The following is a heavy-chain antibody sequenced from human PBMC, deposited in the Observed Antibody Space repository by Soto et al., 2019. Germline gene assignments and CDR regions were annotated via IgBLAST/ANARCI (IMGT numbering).Heavy chain of an antibody. D-gene: IGHD1-26*01. V-gene: IGHV1-24*01. J-gene: IGHJ4*02. CDR2: FDPEDGET. CDR3: ATDFFGVGATTSPVY. CDR1: GYTLTELS. Sequence: ASVKVSCKVSGYTLTELSMHWVRQAPGKGLEWMGGFDPEDGETIYAQKFQGRVTMTEDTSTDTAYMELSSLRSEDTVVYYCATDFFGVGATTSPVYWGQGTLVTVSS.